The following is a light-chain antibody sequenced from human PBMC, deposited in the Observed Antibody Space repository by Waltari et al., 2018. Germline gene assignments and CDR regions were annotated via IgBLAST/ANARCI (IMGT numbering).Light chain of an antibody. CDR2: HFT. V-gene: IGLV2-14*03. CDR1: SRYVGVYNY. J-gene: IGLJ1*01. Sequence: QSSLTQPASVSVSPGQSITISCIVPSRYVGVYNYVSWYQQHPGMAPKLLIYHFTRRPSGVSDRFSGSNSGNTASLTISGLQAEDEADYYCSSYTGSSTYVFGTGTIVIVL. CDR3: SSYTGSSTYV.